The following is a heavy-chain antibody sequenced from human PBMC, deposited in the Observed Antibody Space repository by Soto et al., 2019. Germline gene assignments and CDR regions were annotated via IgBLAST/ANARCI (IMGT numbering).Heavy chain of an antibody. CDR3: ARMGLDDTLTGYYFDH. D-gene: IGHD3-9*01. Sequence: PSETLSLTCTVSGGSISSTSYYWGWVRQPPGKGLEWIGGIFYSGSTYYNPSLKSRVTISVDTSKNQVSLKLSSVTAADTAVYYCARMGLDDTLTGYYFDHWGQGSLVTVYS. V-gene: IGHV4-39*01. J-gene: IGHJ4*02. CDR2: IFYSGST. CDR1: GGSISSTSYY.